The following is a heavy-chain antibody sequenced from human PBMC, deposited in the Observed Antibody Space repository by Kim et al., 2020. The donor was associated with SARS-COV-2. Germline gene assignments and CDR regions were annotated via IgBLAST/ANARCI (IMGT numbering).Heavy chain of an antibody. Sequence: GESTYHAASVEGRFTISRDNSKNTLYLPRNSLRAEDTAVYYCAEGLTSDWGQGTLVTVSS. CDR3: AEGLTSD. CDR2: GEST. J-gene: IGHJ4*02. V-gene: IGHV3-53*01.